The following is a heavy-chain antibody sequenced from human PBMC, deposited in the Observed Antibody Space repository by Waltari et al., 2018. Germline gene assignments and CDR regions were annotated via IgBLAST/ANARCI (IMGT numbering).Heavy chain of an antibody. CDR2: IKQDGSEK. D-gene: IGHD5-12*01. CDR1: GFTFSRYW. V-gene: IGHV3-7*03. Sequence: EVQLVESGGGLVQPGGSLRLSCAASGFTFSRYWMTWVRQAPGKGLEWVANIKQDGSEKYYVDSVEGRFTISRDNAQSSLYLQMNSLRVDDTAIYYCAKDGFGDYDFYLVDYWGQGTLVTVSS. CDR3: AKDGFGDYDFYLVDY. J-gene: IGHJ4*02.